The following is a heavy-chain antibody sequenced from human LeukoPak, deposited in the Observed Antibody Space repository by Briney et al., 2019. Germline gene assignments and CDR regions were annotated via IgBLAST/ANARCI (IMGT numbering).Heavy chain of an antibody. CDR3: ARDGSSSESY. Sequence: SETLSLTCAVYGGSFSGYYWSWIRQPPGKGLGWIGEINHSGSTNYNPSLKSRVTISVDTSKNQSSLKLSSVTAADTAVYYCARDGSSSESYWGQGTQVTVSS. V-gene: IGHV4-34*01. J-gene: IGHJ4*02. CDR1: GGSFSGYY. D-gene: IGHD6-6*01. CDR2: INHSGST.